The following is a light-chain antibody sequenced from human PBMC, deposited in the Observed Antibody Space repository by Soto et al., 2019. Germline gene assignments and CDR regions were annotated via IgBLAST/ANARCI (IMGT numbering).Light chain of an antibody. J-gene: IGKJ3*01. CDR2: AAS. V-gene: IGKV3-20*01. Sequence: EIVVTQSPGTLYFSSGERATLSCSASQTINSNYLVWFQQKPGQAPRLLIYAASTRAAAVPDRFTGSGSGTDFALTISRLEPEDFGVYYCQQYGDSPLTSGPGTKVDIK. CDR3: QQYGDSPLT. CDR1: QTINSNY.